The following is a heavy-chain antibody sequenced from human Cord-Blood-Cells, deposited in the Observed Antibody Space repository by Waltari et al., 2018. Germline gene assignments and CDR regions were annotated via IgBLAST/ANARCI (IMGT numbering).Heavy chain of an antibody. Sequence: QLQLQESGPGLVKPSETLSLTCTVSGGSISSSSYYWGWIRQPPGKGLELIGSIYYSGSTYNSTSLKSRVTISVYTSKNQFSLKLSSVTAADTAVYYCASTLVDIVVVPAAIGFDYWGQGTLVTVSS. D-gene: IGHD2-2*02. CDR1: GGSISSSSYY. CDR3: ASTLVDIVVVPAAIGFDY. J-gene: IGHJ4*02. CDR2: IYYSGST. V-gene: IGHV4-39*01.